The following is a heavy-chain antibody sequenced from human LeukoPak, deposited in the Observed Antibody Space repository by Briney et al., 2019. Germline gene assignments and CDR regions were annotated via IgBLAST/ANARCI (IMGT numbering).Heavy chain of an antibody. CDR3: AKDGYPLGYCSSTSCPYYFNY. CDR2: ISYDGSDK. V-gene: IGHV3-30*18. D-gene: IGHD2-2*01. Sequence: PGRSLRLSCAASGFTFSSYGMHWVRQAPGKGLEWEAVISYDGSDKYYADSVKGRFTISRDNSKNTLYLQMNSLRTEDTAVYYCAKDGYPLGYCSSTSCPYYFNYWGQGTLVTVSS. J-gene: IGHJ4*02. CDR1: GFTFSSYG.